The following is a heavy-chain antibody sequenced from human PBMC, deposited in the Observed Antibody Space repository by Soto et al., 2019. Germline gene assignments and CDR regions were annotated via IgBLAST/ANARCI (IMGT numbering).Heavy chain of an antibody. J-gene: IGHJ3*02. D-gene: IGHD5-12*01. CDR2: INHSGST. CDR1: GGSFSGYY. Sequence: QVQLQPWGAGLLKPSETLSLTCAVYGGSFSGYYWSWIRQPPGKGLEWIGEINHSGSTNYNPSLKSRVTISVDTSKNQFSLKLSSVTAADTAVYYCARGPTQWLRLGLDIWCHGTMVTVSS. V-gene: IGHV4-34*01. CDR3: ARGPTQWLRLGLDI.